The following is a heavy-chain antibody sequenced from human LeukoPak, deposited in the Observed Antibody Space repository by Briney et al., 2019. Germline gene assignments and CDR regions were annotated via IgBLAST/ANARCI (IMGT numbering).Heavy chain of an antibody. D-gene: IGHD2-2*01. CDR3: ARRSGTNSFDY. CDR1: GFTFSSYE. Sequence: PGGSLRLSCAASGFTFSSYEMNWVRQAPGKGLEWVSSISARSTYIYYGDSVKGRFTLSRDNAKNAVYLQMSSLRAEDTAVYYCARRSGTNSFDYWGQGTQVTVSS. CDR2: ISARSTYI. V-gene: IGHV3-21*01. J-gene: IGHJ4*02.